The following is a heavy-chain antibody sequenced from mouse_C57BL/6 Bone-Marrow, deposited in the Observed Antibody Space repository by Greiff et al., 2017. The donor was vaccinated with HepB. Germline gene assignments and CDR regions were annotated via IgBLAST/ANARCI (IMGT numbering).Heavy chain of an antibody. CDR3: ARDENFDY. Sequence: QVQLQQSGAELARPGASVKMSCKASGYTFTSYTMHWVKQRPGQGLEWIGYLNPSSGYTKYNQKFKDKATLTADKSSSTAYMQLSSLTSEDAAVYYCARDENFDYWGQGTTLTVSS. CDR2: LNPSSGYT. CDR1: GYTFTSYT. V-gene: IGHV1-4*01. J-gene: IGHJ2*01.